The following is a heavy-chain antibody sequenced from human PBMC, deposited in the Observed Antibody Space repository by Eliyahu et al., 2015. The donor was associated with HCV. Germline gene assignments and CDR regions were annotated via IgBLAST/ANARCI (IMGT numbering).Heavy chain of an antibody. D-gene: IGHD1-26*01. Sequence: QVQLVQSGAEVKKPGXSVKVSCKASXYTFTXHYMXWVRQAPGQGLEWMGIINPSGGSTSYAQKFQGRVTMTRDTSTSTVYMELSSLRSEDTAVYYCARDREGGPSYYYYYYGMDVWGQGTTVTVSS. CDR3: ARDREGGPSYYYYYYGMDV. CDR1: XYTFTXHY. J-gene: IGHJ6*02. CDR2: INPSGGST. V-gene: IGHV1-46*01.